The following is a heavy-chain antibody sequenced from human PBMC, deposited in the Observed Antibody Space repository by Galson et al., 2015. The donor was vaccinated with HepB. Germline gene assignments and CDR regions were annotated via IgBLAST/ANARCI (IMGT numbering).Heavy chain of an antibody. Sequence: SVKVSCKASGYTFTSYGISWVRQAPGQGLEWMGGIIPIFGTANYAQKFQGRVTITADESTSTAYMELSSLRSEDTAVYYCARVTYGDSLYYGMDVWGQGTTVTVSS. D-gene: IGHD4-17*01. CDR2: IIPIFGTA. J-gene: IGHJ6*02. CDR1: GYTFTSYG. V-gene: IGHV1-69*13. CDR3: ARVTYGDSLYYGMDV.